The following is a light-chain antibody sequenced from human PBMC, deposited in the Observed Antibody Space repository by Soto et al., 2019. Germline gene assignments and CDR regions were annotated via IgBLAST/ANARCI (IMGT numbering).Light chain of an antibody. V-gene: IGKV1-33*01. CDR2: DAF. J-gene: IGKJ5*01. Sequence: DIQMTQYPSSLSASLGDRVTITCQASQDINSYLSWYQQRPGKAPKLLIYDAFTLETGVPSRFSGSGSGTDVIFTISSLQPEDFATYYCQQYDTSPVTCGQGTRREIK. CDR1: QDINSY. CDR3: QQYDTSPVT.